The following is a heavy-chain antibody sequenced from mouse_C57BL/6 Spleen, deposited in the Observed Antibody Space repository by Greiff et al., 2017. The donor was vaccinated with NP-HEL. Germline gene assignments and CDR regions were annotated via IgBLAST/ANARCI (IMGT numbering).Heavy chain of an antibody. V-gene: IGHV10-1*01. CDR1: GFSFNTYA. D-gene: IGHD4-1*01. CDR3: AREWTGTRDYAMDY. Sequence: EVQLVESGGGLVQPKGSLKLSCAASGFSFNTYAMNWVRQAPGKGLEWVARIRSKSNNYATYYADSVKDRFTISRDDSESMLYLQMNNLKTEDTAMYYCAREWTGTRDYAMDYWGQGTSVTVSS. CDR2: IRSKSNNYAT. J-gene: IGHJ4*01.